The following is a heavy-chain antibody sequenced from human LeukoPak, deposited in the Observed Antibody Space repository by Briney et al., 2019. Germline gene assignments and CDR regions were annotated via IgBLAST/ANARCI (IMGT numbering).Heavy chain of an antibody. V-gene: IGHV4-61*02. J-gene: IGHJ4*02. CDR2: IYSSGNT. CDR3: AREWSAAPFYYFDY. D-gene: IGHD3-3*02. CDR1: GGSISSGSYY. Sequence: SQTLSLTCSVSGGSISSGSYYWSWIRQPAGKGLEWIGRIYSSGNTNYNPPLKSRVIISPDTSKNQFSLKLTSVTAADTAVYYCAREWSAAPFYYFDYWGQGTLVTVSS.